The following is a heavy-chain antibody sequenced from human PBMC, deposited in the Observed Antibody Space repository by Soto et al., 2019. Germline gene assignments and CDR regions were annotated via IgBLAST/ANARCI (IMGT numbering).Heavy chain of an antibody. CDR2: IKQDGSER. Sequence: EVQLVDSGGALVQPGGSLRLSCAVSGFTFTNYYMSWVRQAPGKGLEWVANIKQDGSERFYVDSVKGRFTISRDNARNSVYLQMSSLRAEDSAVYYCARVSASVHHYYYLDVWGKGTTVTVSS. CDR3: ARVSASVHHYYYLDV. D-gene: IGHD5-18*01. CDR1: GFTFTNYY. V-gene: IGHV3-7*03. J-gene: IGHJ6*03.